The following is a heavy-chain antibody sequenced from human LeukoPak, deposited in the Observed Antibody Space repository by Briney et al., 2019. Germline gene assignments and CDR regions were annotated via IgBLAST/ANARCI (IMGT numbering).Heavy chain of an antibody. V-gene: IGHV3-48*01. J-gene: IGHJ4*02. CDR3: ARDGTGGVNYFGAGSYDS. Sequence: VGCLRLSCVASGFTFRSYSLNWVRQAPGKGLEWISYINGTSSTIYYTDSVKGRFAISRDNGKNALYLQMNSLEVEDTAMYYCARDGTGGVNYFGAGSYDSWGQGTLVSASS. CDR1: GFTFRSYS. CDR2: INGTSSTI. D-gene: IGHD3-10*01.